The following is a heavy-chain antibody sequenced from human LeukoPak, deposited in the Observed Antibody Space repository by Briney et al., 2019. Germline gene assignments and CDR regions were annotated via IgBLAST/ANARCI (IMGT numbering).Heavy chain of an antibody. CDR3: ARDLDGYNALDY. CDR1: GFTFSSYS. V-gene: IGHV3-21*01. CDR2: ISSSSSYI. J-gene: IGHJ4*02. D-gene: IGHD5-24*01. Sequence: PGGSLRLSCAASGFTFSSYSMNWVRQAPGKGLEWDSSISSSSSYIYYADSVKGRFTISRDNAKNSLYLQMNSLRAEDTAVYYCARDLDGYNALDYWGQGTLVTVSS.